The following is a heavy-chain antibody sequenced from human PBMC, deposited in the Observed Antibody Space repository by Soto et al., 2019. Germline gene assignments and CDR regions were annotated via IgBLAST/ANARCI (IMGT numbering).Heavy chain of an antibody. J-gene: IGHJ5*02. CDR3: ARSGVTGIVIPSHWFDP. Sequence: SETLSLTCTVSGDSIGGVGYWSWIRQFPGRGLEWIGCISSSGSTYYDPALNNRISLSLDTSQNQFSLKLLSVTAADTAIYYCARSGVTGIVIPSHWFDPWGQGTLVTVSS. CDR1: GDSIGGVGY. CDR2: ISSSGST. D-gene: IGHD2-21*02. V-gene: IGHV4-31*03.